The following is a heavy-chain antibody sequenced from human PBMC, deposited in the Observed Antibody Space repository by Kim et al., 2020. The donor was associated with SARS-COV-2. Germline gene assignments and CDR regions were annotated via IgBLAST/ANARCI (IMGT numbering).Heavy chain of an antibody. CDR3: ARMKPNWYFDL. CDR2: IYYSGNS. Sequence: SETLSLTCTVSGGSISSLSHYWGWIRQTPGRELEWIGSIYYSGNSYYRPSLKSRVTISVDTSKNQFSLRLRSVTAADTALYSCARMKPNWYFDLWGRGTLVTGSS. V-gene: IGHV4-39*01. CDR1: GGSISSLSHY. J-gene: IGHJ2*01.